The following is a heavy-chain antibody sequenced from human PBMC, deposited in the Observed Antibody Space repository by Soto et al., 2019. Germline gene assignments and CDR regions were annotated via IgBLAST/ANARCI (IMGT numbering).Heavy chain of an antibody. CDR3: ARGPPYSSSWYDDYYYGMDV. CDR1: GGSFSGYY. J-gene: IGHJ6*02. CDR2: INHSGST. V-gene: IGHV4-34*01. Sequence: QVQLQQWGAGLLKPSETLSLTCAVYGGSFSGYYWSWIRQPPGKGLEWIGEINHSGSTNYNPSLKSRVTISVDTSKNQFSLKLSSVTAADTAVYYCARGPPYSSSWYDDYYYGMDVWGQGTTVTVSS. D-gene: IGHD6-13*01.